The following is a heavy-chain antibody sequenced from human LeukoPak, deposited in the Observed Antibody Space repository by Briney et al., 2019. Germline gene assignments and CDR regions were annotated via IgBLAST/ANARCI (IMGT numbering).Heavy chain of an antibody. V-gene: IGHV3-48*01. J-gene: IGHJ4*02. D-gene: IGHD3-9*01. CDR3: ARGQEVYDILTGYHFDY. CDR1: GFTFRTYS. CDR2: ISTSGNTI. Sequence: PGGSLRLSCAASGFTFRTYSMNWVRQAPGKGLEWVSYISTSGNTIYYADSVKGRFTISRGNAKNSLYLQMNSLRAEDTAVYYCARGQEVYDILTGYHFDYWGQGTLVTVSS.